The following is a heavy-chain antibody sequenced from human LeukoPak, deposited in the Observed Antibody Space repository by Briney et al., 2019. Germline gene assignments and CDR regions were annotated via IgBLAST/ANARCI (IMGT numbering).Heavy chain of an antibody. V-gene: IGHV3-30-3*02. J-gene: IGHJ4*02. CDR3: AKRRGENFFFDL. D-gene: IGHD3-16*01. CDR2: ISYDGSNK. Sequence: GRSLRLSCAASGFTFSSYAMHWVRQAPGKGLEWVAVISYDGSNKYYADSVKGRFTISRDNSKNTLYLQMNSLRAEDTAVYYCAKRRGENFFFDLWGQGAQVTVSS. CDR1: GFTFSSYA.